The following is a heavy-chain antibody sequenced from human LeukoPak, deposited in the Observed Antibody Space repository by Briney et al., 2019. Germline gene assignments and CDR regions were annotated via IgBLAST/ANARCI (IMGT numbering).Heavy chain of an antibody. CDR1: GFTFDDYG. Sequence: GGSLRLSCAASGFTFDDYGMSWVRQAPGKGLEWVSGINWNGGSTGYADSVKGRFTISRDNAKNSLYLQMNSLRAEDTALYYCARDLNVAAAGTFDYWGQGTLGTVSS. V-gene: IGHV3-20*04. D-gene: IGHD6-13*01. CDR2: INWNGGST. J-gene: IGHJ4*02. CDR3: ARDLNVAAAGTFDY.